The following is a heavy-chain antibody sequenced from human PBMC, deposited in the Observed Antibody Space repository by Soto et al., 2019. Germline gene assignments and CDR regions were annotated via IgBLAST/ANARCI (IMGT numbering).Heavy chain of an antibody. CDR3: ARDKQLWDFDY. CDR2: IYYSGST. D-gene: IGHD5-18*01. J-gene: IGHJ4*02. CDR1: GGSISSGDYY. Sequence: PSETLSLTCTVSGGSISSGDYYWSWIRQPPGKGLEWIGYIYYSGSTYYNPSLKSRVTISVDTSKNQFSLKLSSVTAADTAVYYCARDKQLWDFDYWGQGTLVTVSS. V-gene: IGHV4-30-4*02.